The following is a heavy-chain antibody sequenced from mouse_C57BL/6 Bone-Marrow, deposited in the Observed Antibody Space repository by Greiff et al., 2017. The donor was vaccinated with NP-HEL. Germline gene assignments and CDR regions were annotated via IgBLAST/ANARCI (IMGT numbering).Heavy chain of an antibody. J-gene: IGHJ2*01. V-gene: IGHV1-9*01. CDR2: ILPGSGST. D-gene: IGHD2-2*01. Sequence: VKLVESGAELMKPGASVKLSCKATGYTFTGYWIEWVKQRPGHGLEWIGEILPGSGSTNYNEKFKGKATFTAYTSSNTAYMQLSSLTTEDSAIYYCARRGIYYGYDEDGYFDYWGQGTTLTVSS. CDR3: ARRGIYYGYDEDGYFDY. CDR1: GYTFTGYW.